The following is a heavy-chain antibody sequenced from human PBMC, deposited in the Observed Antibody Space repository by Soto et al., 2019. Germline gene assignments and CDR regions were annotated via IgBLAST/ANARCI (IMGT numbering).Heavy chain of an antibody. Sequence: SETLSLTCAVSGGSISSGGYAWAWIRQPPGKGLEWVGYIYQSGSTYYNPSLKSRVTIAADRSKNQFSLNLASVTAADTAVYYGARSYSGGDDYFDYWGQGTVVTVSS. CDR2: IYQSGST. CDR3: ARSYSGGDDYFDY. CDR1: GGSISSGGYA. J-gene: IGHJ4*02. V-gene: IGHV4-30-2*01. D-gene: IGHD2-21*02.